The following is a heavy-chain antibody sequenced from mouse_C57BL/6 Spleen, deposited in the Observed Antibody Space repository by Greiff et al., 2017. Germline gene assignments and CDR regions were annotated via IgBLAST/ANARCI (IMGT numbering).Heavy chain of an antibody. D-gene: IGHD2-1*01. Sequence: VQLKESGGGLVKPGGSLKLSCAASGFTFSSYAMSWVRQTPEKRLEWVATISDGGSYTYYPDNVKGRFTISRDNAKNTRYLQMSHLKSEDTAMYYCARDPRYGNWFAYWGQGTLVTVSA. V-gene: IGHV5-4*01. J-gene: IGHJ3*01. CDR2: ISDGGSYT. CDR1: GFTFSSYA. CDR3: ARDPRYGNWFAY.